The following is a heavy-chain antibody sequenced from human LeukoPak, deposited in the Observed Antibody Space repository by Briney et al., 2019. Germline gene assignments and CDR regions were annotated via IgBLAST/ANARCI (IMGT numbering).Heavy chain of an antibody. CDR2: IYTSGST. CDR3: ARHQDHWIAVAGVDY. D-gene: IGHD6-19*01. J-gene: IGHJ4*02. Sequence: KPSETLSLTCTVSGGSISSYYWSWIRQPAGKGLEWIGRIYTSGSTNYNPSLKSRVTMSVDTSKNQFSLKLSSVTAADTAVCYCARHQDHWIAVAGVDYWGQGTLVTVSS. V-gene: IGHV4-4*07. CDR1: GGSISSYY.